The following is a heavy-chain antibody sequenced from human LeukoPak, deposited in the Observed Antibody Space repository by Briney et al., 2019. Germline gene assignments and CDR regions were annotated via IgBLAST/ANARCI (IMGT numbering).Heavy chain of an antibody. J-gene: IGHJ4*02. Sequence: SETLSLTCAVYGGSFSGYYWSWIRQPPGKGLEWIGEINHSGSTNYNPSLKSRVTISVDTSKNQFSLKLSSVTAADTAVYYCVLGYSSGWTYWGQGTLVPSPQ. V-gene: IGHV4-34*01. D-gene: IGHD6-19*01. CDR3: VLGYSSGWTY. CDR1: GGSFSGYY. CDR2: INHSGST.